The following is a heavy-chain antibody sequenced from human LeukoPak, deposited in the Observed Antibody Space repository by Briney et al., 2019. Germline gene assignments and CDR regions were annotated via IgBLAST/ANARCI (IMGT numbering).Heavy chain of an antibody. CDR3: ARDSGFYTVAPLGYFSKT. J-gene: IGHJ5*02. D-gene: IGHD2-15*01. CDR1: GLPFSNFA. Sequence: GGSLRLSCVASGLPFSNFAMSWVRQVPGKGLEWVSCIGKSGFPTYHADSVKGRFTISRDNSKSAVYLQMNSLTVEDTATYYCARDSGFYTVAPLGYFSKTWGQGALVVVSS. V-gene: IGHV3-23*01. CDR2: IGKSGFPT.